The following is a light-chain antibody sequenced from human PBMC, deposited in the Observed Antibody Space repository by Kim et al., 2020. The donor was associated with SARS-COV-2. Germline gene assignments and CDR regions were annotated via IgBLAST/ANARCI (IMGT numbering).Light chain of an antibody. CDR1: HCVHHH. Sequence: SPGDRDPLLHRARHCVHHHFAWYPPGPGPPPRLLLLGSSPRATGIPARFSGRGYGTEFTLPISNLQSEDFSVYYCQQDSKWPSLPFGQGNKVDIK. CDR2: GSS. V-gene: IGKV3-15*01. CDR3: QQDSKWPSLP. J-gene: IGKJ1*01.